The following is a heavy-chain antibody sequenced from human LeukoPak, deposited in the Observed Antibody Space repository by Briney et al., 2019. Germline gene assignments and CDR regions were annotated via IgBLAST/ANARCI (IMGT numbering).Heavy chain of an antibody. D-gene: IGHD1-14*01. CDR3: ARDLIYGTDY. V-gene: IGHV4-34*09. J-gene: IGHJ4*02. Sequence: SETLSLTCAVYGGSFSGYYWSWIRQPPGKGLEWIGEINHSGSTNYNPSLKSRVTISVDTSKNQFSLKLSSVTAADTAVYYCARDLIYGTDYWGQGTLVTVSS. CDR2: INHSGST. CDR1: GGSFSGYY.